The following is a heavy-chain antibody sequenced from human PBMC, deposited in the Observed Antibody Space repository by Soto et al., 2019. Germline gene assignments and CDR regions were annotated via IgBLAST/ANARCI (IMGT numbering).Heavy chain of an antibody. V-gene: IGHV1-69*02. Sequence: SVKVSCKASGGTFRSYTISWVRQAPGQGLEWKGKIIPILGIANYAQKFQGRVTITADKSTSTAYMELSSLRSEDTAVYYCEGYEPTNYFDYWGQGTLVTVSS. CDR3: EGYEPTNYFDY. D-gene: IGHD5-12*01. CDR2: IIPILGIA. J-gene: IGHJ4*02. CDR1: GGTFRSYT.